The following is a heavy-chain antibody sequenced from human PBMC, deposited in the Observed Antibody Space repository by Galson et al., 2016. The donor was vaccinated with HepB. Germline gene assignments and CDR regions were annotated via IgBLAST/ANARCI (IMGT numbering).Heavy chain of an antibody. CDR1: GYSFSTYW. CDR2: IYPGDSDT. CDR3: ARHTGEEHWLIKLES. V-gene: IGHV5-51*01. D-gene: IGHD1-14*01. J-gene: IGHJ4*02. Sequence: QSGAEVKKPGESLKISCQGSGYSFSTYWIAWVRQMPGKGLEWMGIIYPGDSDTRYSPSFQGQVTMSADKSISTVYLQWSSLRASDTAIYYCARHTGEEHWLIKLESWGQGTRVIVSA.